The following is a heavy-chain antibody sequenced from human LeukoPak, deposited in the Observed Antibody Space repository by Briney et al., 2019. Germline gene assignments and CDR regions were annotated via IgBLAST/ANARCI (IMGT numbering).Heavy chain of an antibody. D-gene: IGHD3-16*02. CDR3: AKGPAPRLGEFSYHALVDY. CDR2: VWFDGSKK. CDR1: GFTFSSYG. Sequence: GGSLRLSCAASGFTFSSYGMHWVRQAPGKGLEWVAVVWFDGSKKYSADSVKGRITISRDDSKNTLYLQMNSLRAEDTAVYYCAKGPAPRLGEFSYHALVDYWGQGTLVTVSS. J-gene: IGHJ4*02. V-gene: IGHV3-30*02.